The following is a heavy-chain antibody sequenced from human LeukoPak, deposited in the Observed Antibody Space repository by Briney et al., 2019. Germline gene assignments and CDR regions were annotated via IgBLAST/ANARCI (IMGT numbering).Heavy chain of an antibody. D-gene: IGHD3-22*01. J-gene: IGHJ4*02. CDR1: GGSISSSSYY. CDR3: ARGLYYYDSSGYYGGYYFDY. V-gene: IGHV4-39*07. CDR2: IYYSGST. Sequence: SETLSLTCTVSGGSISSSSYYWGWIRQPPGKGLEWIGSIYYSGSTYYNPSLKSRVTISVDTSKNQFSLKLSSVTAADTAVYYCARGLYYYDSSGYYGGYYFDYWGQGTLVTVSS.